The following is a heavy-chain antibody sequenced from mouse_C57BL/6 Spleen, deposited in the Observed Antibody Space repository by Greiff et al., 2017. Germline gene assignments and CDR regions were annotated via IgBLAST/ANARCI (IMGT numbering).Heavy chain of an antibody. J-gene: IGHJ1*03. CDR2: LYPGSGNT. D-gene: IGHD1-1*01. Sequence: VQLQQSGPELVKPGASVKISCKASGYTFTDYYINWVKQRPGQGLEWIGWLYPGSGNTTYNEKFKGKATLTVDTSSSTAYMQLSSLTSEDSAVYFCARTGATVVEPNWYFDVWGTGTTVTVSS. CDR1: GYTFTDYY. CDR3: ARTGATVVEPNWYFDV. V-gene: IGHV1-84*01.